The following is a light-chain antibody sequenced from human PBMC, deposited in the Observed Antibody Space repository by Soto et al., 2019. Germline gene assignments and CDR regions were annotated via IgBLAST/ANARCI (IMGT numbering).Light chain of an antibody. V-gene: IGLV1-44*01. CDR2: SND. J-gene: IGLJ2*01. Sequence: QSVLTQPPSASGTPGQRVTISCSGSSSNIGRNTVNWYQQLPGTAPKLLIYSNDHRPSGDPDRFSGSKSGTSASRAISGLQSEDEADYYCAAWDASLNGVVFGGGTKVTVL. CDR3: AAWDASLNGVV. CDR1: SSNIGRNT.